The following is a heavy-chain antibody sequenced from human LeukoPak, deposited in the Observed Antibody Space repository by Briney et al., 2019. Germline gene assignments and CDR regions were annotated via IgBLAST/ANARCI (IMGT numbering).Heavy chain of an antibody. CDR2: IYTSGST. J-gene: IGHJ5*02. D-gene: IGHD3-10*01. CDR3: ARGGLWFGELNNWFDP. CDR1: GGSISSYY. V-gene: IGHV4-4*07. Sequence: SETLSLTCTVSGGSISSYYWSWIRQPAGKGLEWIGRIYTSGSTNYNPSLKSRVTMSVDTSKNQFSLKLSSATAADTAVYYCARGGLWFGELNNWFDPWGQGTLVTVSS.